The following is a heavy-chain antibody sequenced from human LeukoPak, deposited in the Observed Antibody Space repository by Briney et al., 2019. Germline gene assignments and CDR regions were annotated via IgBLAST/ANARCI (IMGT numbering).Heavy chain of an antibody. CDR1: GFTFSSYA. Sequence: GGSLRLSCAASGFTFSSYAMHWVRQAPGKGLEWVAVISYDGSNKYYADSVKGRFTISRDNSKNTLYPQMNSLRAEDTAVYYCARVDCSSTSCYMENAFDIWGQGTMVTVSS. J-gene: IGHJ3*02. D-gene: IGHD2-2*02. V-gene: IGHV3-30*04. CDR2: ISYDGSNK. CDR3: ARVDCSSTSCYMENAFDI.